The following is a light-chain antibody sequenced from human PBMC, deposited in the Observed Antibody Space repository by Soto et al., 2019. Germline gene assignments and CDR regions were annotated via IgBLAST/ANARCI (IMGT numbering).Light chain of an antibody. V-gene: IGKV3-20*01. CDR2: GAS. CDR1: QSVISDY. Sequence: ETVLTQSPGTLSLSPGETATLSCRASQSVISDYLAWYQQKPDQAPRLVIYGASGRAAGIPDRFNGSGSGTDFTLTISRLEPEDFAMYYCQQYESSVFTFGQGTKLEIK. J-gene: IGKJ2*01. CDR3: QQYESSVFT.